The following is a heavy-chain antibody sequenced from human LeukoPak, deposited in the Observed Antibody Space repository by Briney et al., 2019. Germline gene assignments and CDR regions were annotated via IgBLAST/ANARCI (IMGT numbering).Heavy chain of an antibody. J-gene: IGHJ4*02. V-gene: IGHV4-39*07. Sequence: PSETLSLTCTVSGGSISSSSYYWGWIRQPPGKGLEWIGSIYYSGSTYYKPSFKSRVTISVDTSKNQFSLKLSSVTAADTAVYYCARDPIAALSYFDYWGQGTLVTVSS. CDR2: IYYSGST. CDR3: ARDPIAALSYFDY. CDR1: GGSISSSSYY. D-gene: IGHD6-6*01.